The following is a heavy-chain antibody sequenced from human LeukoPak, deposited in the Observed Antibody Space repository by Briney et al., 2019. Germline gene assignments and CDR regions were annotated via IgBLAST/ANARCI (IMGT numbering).Heavy chain of an antibody. D-gene: IGHD2-2*01. CDR1: GFTFSSYA. J-gene: IGHJ1*01. CDR2: ISYDGSNK. CDR3: AREKRLGCCSSTSCPGYFQH. V-gene: IGHV3-30-3*01. Sequence: GGSLRLSCAASGFTFSSYAMHWVRQAPGKGLEWVAVISYDGSNKYYADSVKGRFTISRDNSKNTLYLQMNSLRAEDTAVYYCAREKRLGCCSSTSCPGYFQHWGQGTLVTVSS.